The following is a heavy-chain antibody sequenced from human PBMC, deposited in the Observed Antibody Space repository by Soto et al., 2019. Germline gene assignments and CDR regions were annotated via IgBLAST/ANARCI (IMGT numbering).Heavy chain of an antibody. D-gene: IGHD3-22*01. CDR3: ARDAVPITMIVVAPGGFDY. J-gene: IGHJ4*02. CDR1: GFTFSSYA. CDR2: ISYDGSNK. Sequence: QVQLVESGGGVVQPGRSLRLSCAASGFTFSSYAMHWVHQAPGKGLEWVAVISYDGSNKYYADSVKGRFTISRDNSKNTLYLQMNSLRAEDTAVYYCARDAVPITMIVVAPGGFDYWGQGTLVTVSS. V-gene: IGHV3-30-3*01.